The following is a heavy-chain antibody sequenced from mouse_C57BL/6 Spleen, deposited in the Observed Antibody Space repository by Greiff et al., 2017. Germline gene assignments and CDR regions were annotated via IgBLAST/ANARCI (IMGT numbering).Heavy chain of an antibody. J-gene: IGHJ3*01. V-gene: IGHV3-6*01. CDR3: ARDYCGSSWFAY. CDR1: GYSITSGYY. Sequence: ESGPGLVKPSQSLSLTCSVTGYSITSGYYWNWIRQFPGNKLEWMGYISYDGSNNYNPSLKNRISITRNPSKNQYFLQLNSVTTEDTATYYGARDYCGSSWFAYWGQGTLVTVSA. D-gene: IGHD1-1*01. CDR2: ISYDGSN.